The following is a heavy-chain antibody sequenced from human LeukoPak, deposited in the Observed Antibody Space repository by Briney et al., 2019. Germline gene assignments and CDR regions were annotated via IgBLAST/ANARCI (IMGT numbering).Heavy chain of an antibody. CDR2: MNPNSGNT. CDR3: AREGDSSGYYSSAYDY. V-gene: IGHV1-8*01. Sequence: ASVKVSCKASGYTFTSYDINWVRQATGQGLEWMGWMNPNSGNTGYAQKFQGRVTMTRNTSISTACMELSSLRSEDTAVYYCAREGDSSGYYSSAYDYWGQGTLVTVSS. J-gene: IGHJ4*02. D-gene: IGHD3-22*01. CDR1: GYTFTSYD.